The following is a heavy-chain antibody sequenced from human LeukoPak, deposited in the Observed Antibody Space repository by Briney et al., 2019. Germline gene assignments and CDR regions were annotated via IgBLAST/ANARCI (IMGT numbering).Heavy chain of an antibody. V-gene: IGHV3-48*01. CDR1: GLTLSTYS. D-gene: IGHD2-15*01. CDR3: ARATRPGFDP. Sequence: GGSLRLSCGASGLTLSTYSMNWVRQAPGKGLEWVSYISSDSGARYYADSVKGRFTISRDDAKNSLYLQMNSLRAVDTAVYYCARATRPGFDPWGQGTLVTVSS. CDR2: ISSDSGAR. J-gene: IGHJ5*02.